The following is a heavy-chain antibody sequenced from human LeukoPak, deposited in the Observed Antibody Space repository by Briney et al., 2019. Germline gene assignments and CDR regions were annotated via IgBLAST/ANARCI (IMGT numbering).Heavy chain of an antibody. CDR2: INPSSGGT. CDR3: ASIAVADDYYYGMDV. V-gene: IGHV1-2*02. Sequence: ASVKASCKASGYTFTGYYMHWVRQAPGQGLEWMGWINPSSGGTNYAQKFQGRVTMTRDTSISTAYMELSRLRSDDTAVYYCASIAVADDYYYGMDVWGQGTTVTVSS. D-gene: IGHD6-19*01. J-gene: IGHJ6*02. CDR1: GYTFTGYY.